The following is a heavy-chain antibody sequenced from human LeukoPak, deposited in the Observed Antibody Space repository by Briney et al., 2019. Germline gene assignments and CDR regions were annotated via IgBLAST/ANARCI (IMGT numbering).Heavy chain of an antibody. CDR2: IYYSGST. CDR3: ARGMTGFDS. Sequence: TSETLSLTCTVSGGSISSYYWSWIRQPPGKGLEWIGYIYYSGSTYYNPSLKSRVTLSIDTSMNRFSLRLKSVTAADTAVYYCARGMTGFDSWGQGTLVTVSS. V-gene: IGHV4-59*12. CDR1: GGSISSYY. J-gene: IGHJ5*01.